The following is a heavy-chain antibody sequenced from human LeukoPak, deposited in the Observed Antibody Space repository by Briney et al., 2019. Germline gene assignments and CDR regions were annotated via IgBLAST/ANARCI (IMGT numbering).Heavy chain of an antibody. Sequence: SETLSLTCTVSGYSIRGDYYWGWIRQPPGKGLEWIGSIYHSGSTYYNPSLKSRVTISVDTSKNQFSLKLSSVTAADTAVYYCTGEITLDYWGQGTLVTVSS. J-gene: IGHJ4*02. V-gene: IGHV4-38-2*02. CDR1: GYSIRGDYY. CDR2: IYHSGST. D-gene: IGHD7-27*01. CDR3: TGEITLDY.